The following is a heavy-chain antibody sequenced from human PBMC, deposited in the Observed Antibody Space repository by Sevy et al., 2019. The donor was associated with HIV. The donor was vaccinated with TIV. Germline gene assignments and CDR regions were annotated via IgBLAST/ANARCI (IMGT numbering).Heavy chain of an antibody. J-gene: IGHJ3*02. CDR1: GYTFTGYY. CDR2: INPNSGGT. CDR3: ARVGVSAPVTSDAFDI. V-gene: IGHV1-2*02. D-gene: IGHD2-2*01. Sequence: ASVKVSCKASGYTFTGYYMHWVRQAHGQGLEWMGWINPNSGGTNYAQKFQGRVTMTRDTSISTAYMELSRLRSDDTAVYYCARVGVSAPVTSDAFDIWGQGTMVTVSS.